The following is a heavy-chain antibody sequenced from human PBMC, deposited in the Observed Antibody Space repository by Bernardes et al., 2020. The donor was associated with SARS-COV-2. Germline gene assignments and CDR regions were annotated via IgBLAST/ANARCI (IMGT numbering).Heavy chain of an antibody. D-gene: IGHD1-1*01. J-gene: IGHJ6*02. CDR3: ARDDNWNSYYYYGMDA. Sequence: GGSLILSCAASGFTFSSYSMNWVRQAPGKGLEWVSSISSSSSYIYYADSVKGRFTISRDNAKNSLYLQMNSLRAEDTAVYYCARDDNWNSYYYYGMDAWGQGTTVTVSS. CDR1: GFTFSSYS. V-gene: IGHV3-21*01. CDR2: ISSSSSYI.